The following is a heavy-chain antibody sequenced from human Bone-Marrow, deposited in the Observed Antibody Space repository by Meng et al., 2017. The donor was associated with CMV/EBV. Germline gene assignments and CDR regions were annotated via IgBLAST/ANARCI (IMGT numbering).Heavy chain of an antibody. V-gene: IGHV3-23*01. Sequence: GGSLRLSCAVSGFNFNNYAMSWVRQTPGKGLEWVSTFCGGLDTTYHADFVRGRFTTSRDNSKNTLSRQMNSLRAEDTAVYYCAKDLAYSYVIHYYYYGMDVWGQGTTVTVSS. J-gene: IGHJ6*02. CDR3: AKDLAYSYVIHYYYYGMDV. CDR1: GFNFNNYA. CDR2: FCGGLDTT. D-gene: IGHD5-18*01.